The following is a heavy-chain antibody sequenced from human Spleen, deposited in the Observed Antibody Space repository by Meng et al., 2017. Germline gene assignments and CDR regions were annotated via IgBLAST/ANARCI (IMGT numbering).Heavy chain of an antibody. Sequence: QVQLQESGPGLVRPSETRSLTCTVSGGSVSSGSHFWSWIRQPPGRGLEWIAYIYYSGGTNYNPSLKSRVTISIDASKNQFSLKMNSVTAADTAVYYCARNYDYWGQGTLVTVSS. D-gene: IGHD5-24*01. J-gene: IGHJ4*02. CDR3: ARNYDY. CDR2: IYYSGGT. V-gene: IGHV4-61*01. CDR1: GGSVSSGSHF.